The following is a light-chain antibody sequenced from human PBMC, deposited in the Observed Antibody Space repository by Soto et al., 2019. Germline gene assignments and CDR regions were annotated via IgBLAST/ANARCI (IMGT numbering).Light chain of an antibody. V-gene: IGKV1-5*03. CDR1: QSINNW. Sequence: DIQMTQSPSTLSASVGDRVTITCRASQSINNWLAWYQQRPGTAPKLLIYKASTLQTGVPSRFSGSASGTEFTLTISSLQPDDFATYYCQQYNNYPHTFGQGTKLEIK. CDR3: QQYNNYPHT. J-gene: IGKJ2*01. CDR2: KAS.